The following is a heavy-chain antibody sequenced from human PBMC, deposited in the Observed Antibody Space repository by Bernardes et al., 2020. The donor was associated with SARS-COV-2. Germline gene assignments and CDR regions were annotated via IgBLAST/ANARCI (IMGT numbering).Heavy chain of an antibody. CDR2: INGDGSST. D-gene: IGHD4-17*01. V-gene: IGHV3-74*01. J-gene: IGHJ4*02. CDR1: GFPLRNPW. CDR3: VTTLAAPFDN. Sequence: GGFLRPPFSPPGFPLRNPWVHWVPPASGEGLVLVSRINGDGSSTSYADSVKGRFTISRDNAKNTQYLQMNSLRAEDTAVYYCVTTLAAPFDNWGQGTLVTVSS.